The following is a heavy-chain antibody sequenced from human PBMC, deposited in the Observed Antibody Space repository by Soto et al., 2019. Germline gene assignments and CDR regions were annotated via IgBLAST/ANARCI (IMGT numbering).Heavy chain of an antibody. J-gene: IGHJ4*02. CDR2: ISGSGGST. CDR3: AKSGPIAAAGSRYYFDY. Sequence: GGSLRLSCAASGFTFSCYAMSWVRQAPGKGLEWVSAISGSGGSTYYADSVKGRFTISRDNSKNTLYLQMNSLRAEDTAVYYCAKSGPIAAAGSRYYFDYWGQGTLVTVSS. V-gene: IGHV3-23*01. CDR1: GFTFSCYA. D-gene: IGHD6-13*01.